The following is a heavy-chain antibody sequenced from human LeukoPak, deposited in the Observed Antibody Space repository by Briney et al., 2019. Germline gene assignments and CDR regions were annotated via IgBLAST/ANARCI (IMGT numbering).Heavy chain of an antibody. Sequence: ASVKVSCRASGYTFTSYDINWVRQAPGLGLEWMGWMNFNSGNTGYAQKFQGRVTMTRNTSISTAYMELSSLRSEDTAVYYCARGGGAYYYDNSGYYRLGFDYWGQGTLVTVSS. CDR2: MNFNSGNT. J-gene: IGHJ4*02. D-gene: IGHD3-22*01. CDR1: GYTFTSYD. V-gene: IGHV1-8*01. CDR3: ARGGGAYYYDNSGYYRLGFDY.